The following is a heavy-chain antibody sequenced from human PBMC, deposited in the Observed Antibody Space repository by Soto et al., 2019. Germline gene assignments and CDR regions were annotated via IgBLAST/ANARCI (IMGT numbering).Heavy chain of an antibody. J-gene: IGHJ4*02. Sequence: HPGGSLRLSCSASGFTFSAYAMHWVRQTPGKGLEYVSGISSNGVSTYYADSVKGRFTISRDNSKNTLYFQVSSLRTEDSAVYYCVKLSSGWYFDYWVQGTLVTVSS. V-gene: IGHV3-64D*08. CDR2: ISSNGVST. CDR3: VKLSSGWYFDY. D-gene: IGHD6-19*01. CDR1: GFTFSAYA.